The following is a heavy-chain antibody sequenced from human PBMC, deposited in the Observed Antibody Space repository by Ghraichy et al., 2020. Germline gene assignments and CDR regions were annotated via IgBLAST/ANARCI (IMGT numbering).Heavy chain of an antibody. D-gene: IGHD2-2*01. Sequence: GGSLRLSCAASGFTFSSYAMSWVRQAPRKGLEWVSTISDGGGRTYYADSVRGRFTISRDNSKNTLYLQMNSLRAEDTAVFYCAKVRGGSYCTSTTCPYMDGGGKGTTVTVSS. CDR1: GFTFSSYA. V-gene: IGHV3-23*01. J-gene: IGHJ6*03. CDR2: ISDGGGRT. CDR3: AKVRGGSYCTSTTCPYMDG.